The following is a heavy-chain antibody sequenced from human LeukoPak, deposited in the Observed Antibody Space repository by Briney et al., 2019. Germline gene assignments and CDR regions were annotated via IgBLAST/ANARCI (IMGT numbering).Heavy chain of an antibody. J-gene: IGHJ3*02. CDR1: GYTFTGYY. V-gene: IGHV1-2*02. CDR2: INPNSGGT. CDR3: ARVIGGATDGAFDI. D-gene: IGHD2-21*01. Sequence: ASVKVSCKASGYTFTGYYMHWVRQAPGQGLEWMGWINPNSGGTNYAQKFQGRVTMTRDTSISTAYMELSRLRSDDTAVYYCARVIGGATDGAFDIWGQGTMATVSS.